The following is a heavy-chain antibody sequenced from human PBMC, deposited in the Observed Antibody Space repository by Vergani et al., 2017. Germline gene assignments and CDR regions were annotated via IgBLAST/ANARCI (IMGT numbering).Heavy chain of an antibody. V-gene: IGHV3-33*01. CDR2: IYYDGSKK. Sequence: QVQLVESGGGVVQPGRSLRLSCTSSGFTFSTYAMHWVRQAPGKGLEWVAIIYYDGSKKYYADSVKGRFTISRDNSRNTLDLLMSSLRAEDTAIYYCVREASYCGSTTCRNPSYFYYYHMDVWGEGTTVTVSS. CDR1: GFTFSTYA. D-gene: IGHD2-21*01. CDR3: VREASYCGSTTCRNPSYFYYYHMDV. J-gene: IGHJ6*03.